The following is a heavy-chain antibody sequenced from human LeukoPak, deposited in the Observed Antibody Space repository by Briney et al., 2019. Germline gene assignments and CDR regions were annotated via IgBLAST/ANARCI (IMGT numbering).Heavy chain of an antibody. J-gene: IGHJ5*02. CDR3: ARARATIFGVVIPYNWFDP. Sequence: PGGSLRLSCAASGFTFSSYSMNWVRQAPGKGLEWVSSISSSSSYIYYADSVKGRFTISRDNAKNSLNLQMNSLRAEDTAVYYCARARATIFGVVIPYNWFDPWGQGTLVTVSS. CDR1: GFTFSSYS. CDR2: ISSSSSYI. D-gene: IGHD3-3*01. V-gene: IGHV3-21*01.